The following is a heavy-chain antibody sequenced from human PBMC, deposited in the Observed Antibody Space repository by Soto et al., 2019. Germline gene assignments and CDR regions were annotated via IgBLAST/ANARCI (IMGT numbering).Heavy chain of an antibody. V-gene: IGHV3-30*03. CDR2: ISYDGGLQ. Sequence: QAHLVESGGGVVQPGRSLRLSCAASGFTFTSYGMHWVRQAPGTRLEWVAVISYDGGLQHYADSVKGRFTISRDNSKNMVILQMNSLRAEETAVYYCVSDRGYGHASVPYSWGQGTRVSVSS. CDR1: GFTFTSYG. CDR3: VSDRGYGHASVPYS. D-gene: IGHD5-18*01. J-gene: IGHJ4*02.